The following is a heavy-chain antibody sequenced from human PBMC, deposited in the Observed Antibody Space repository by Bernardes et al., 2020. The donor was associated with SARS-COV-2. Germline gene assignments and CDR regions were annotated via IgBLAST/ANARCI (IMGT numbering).Heavy chain of an antibody. CDR3: SRPRYGSELMATILGRQDYFDT. J-gene: IGHJ4*02. D-gene: IGHD5-12*01. Sequence: SETLSLTCTVSGGSISSYYWSWIRQPPGKGLEWIGYIYYSGSTNYNPSLKSRVTISVDTSKNQFSLKLSSVTAADTAVYYCSRPRYGSELMATILGRQDYFDTWGQGTLVTVSS. CDR1: GGSISSYY. CDR2: IYYSGST. V-gene: IGHV4-59*08.